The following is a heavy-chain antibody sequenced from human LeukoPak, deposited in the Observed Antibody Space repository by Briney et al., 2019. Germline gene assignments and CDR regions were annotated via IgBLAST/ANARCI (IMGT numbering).Heavy chain of an antibody. V-gene: IGHV4-30-2*01. CDR1: GGSISSGGYY. CDR3: ARGVAAANGDYFDY. J-gene: IGHJ4*02. Sequence: PSQTLSLTCTVSGGSISSGGYYWSWIRQPPGKGLEWIGYIYHSGSTYYNPSLKSRDTISVDRSKNQFSLKLSSVTAADTAVYYCARGVAAANGDYFDYWGQGTLVTVSS. D-gene: IGHD2-15*01. CDR2: IYHSGST.